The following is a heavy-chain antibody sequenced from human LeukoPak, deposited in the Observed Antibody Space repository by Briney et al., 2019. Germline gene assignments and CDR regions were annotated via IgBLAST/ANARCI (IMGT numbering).Heavy chain of an antibody. D-gene: IGHD5-18*01. J-gene: IGHJ4*02. Sequence: HPGGSLKLSCGASGFIVSTYSMNWVRQAPGKGLEWVASISSSRTYIYYADSLKGRFTISRDNAKNSLYLQMNSLRAEDTAVYYCARGDTADLGRRGITTTSDYWGQGPLVTVSS. CDR2: ISSSRTYI. V-gene: IGHV3-21*01. CDR1: GFIVSTYS. CDR3: ARGDTADLGRRGITTTSDY.